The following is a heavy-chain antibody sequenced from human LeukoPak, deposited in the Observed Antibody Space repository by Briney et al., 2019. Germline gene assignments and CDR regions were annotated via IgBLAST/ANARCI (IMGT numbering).Heavy chain of an antibody. CDR3: AREVAGTPFIDY. CDR1: GGSISSNNHC. J-gene: IGHJ4*02. D-gene: IGHD1-14*01. Sequence: SETLSLTCTVSGGSISSNNHCWGWIRQTPEEGLGWIGNIYYSGSTYDNPSLKSRVTISVDTSKNQFSLKLSSVTAADTAVYYCAREVAGTPFIDYWGQGTLVTVSS. CDR2: IYYSGST. V-gene: IGHV4-39*07.